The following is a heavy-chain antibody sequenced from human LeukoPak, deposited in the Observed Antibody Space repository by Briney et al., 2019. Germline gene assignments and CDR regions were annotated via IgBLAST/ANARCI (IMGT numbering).Heavy chain of an antibody. CDR3: ATDNAQWELPY. CDR2: IYTSGST. CDR1: GGSISGYY. D-gene: IGHD1-26*01. J-gene: IGHJ4*02. V-gene: IGHV4-4*07. Sequence: KPSETVSLTCTVSGGSISGYYRSWIRQPAGEGLEWIGRIYTSGSTNYNPSLKSRVTMSVDTSKNQFSLKLSSVTAADTAVYYCATDNAQWELPYWGQGTLVTVSS.